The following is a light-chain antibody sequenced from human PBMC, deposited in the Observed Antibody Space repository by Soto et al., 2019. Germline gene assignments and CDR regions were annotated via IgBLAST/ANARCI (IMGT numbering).Light chain of an antibody. CDR3: QIWGAGIVV. CDR2: LNSDSSH. V-gene: IGLV4-69*01. CDR1: SGHSSYA. J-gene: IGLJ2*01. Sequence: QSVLTQSPSASASLGASVKLTCTRSSGHSSYAIAWHQQQPETGARYLMRLNSDSSHSKGDGIPDRFSGANSGAERYHTISNLQSEDYAAYFCQIWGAGIVVFGGGTTHPVL.